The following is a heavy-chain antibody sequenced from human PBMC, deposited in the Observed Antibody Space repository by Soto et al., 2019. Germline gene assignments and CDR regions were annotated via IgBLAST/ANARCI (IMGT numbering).Heavy chain of an antibody. J-gene: IGHJ3*02. CDR2: ISAGGGYT. D-gene: IGHD6-13*01. Sequence: HPGGSLRLSCAASGFTFSSYAMSWVRQAPGKGPEWVAAISAGGGYTHCADSVKGQFTISRDNTRNTLYLQMNSLRAEDTAVYYCATFIAAAAPGAFDIWGQGTMVTVSS. CDR1: GFTFSSYA. V-gene: IGHV3-23*01. CDR3: ATFIAAAAPGAFDI.